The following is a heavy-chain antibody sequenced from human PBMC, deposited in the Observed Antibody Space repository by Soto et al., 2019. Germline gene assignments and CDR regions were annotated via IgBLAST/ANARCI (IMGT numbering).Heavy chain of an antibody. D-gene: IGHD1-1*01. CDR3: ARVERGYFDY. Sequence: SETLSLTCTVSGGPISSYYWSWIRQPPGKGLEWIGYIYYSGSTNYNPSLKSRVTISVDTSKNQFSLKLSSVTAADTAVYYCARVERGYFDYWGQGTLVTVSS. V-gene: IGHV4-59*01. CDR1: GGPISSYY. CDR2: IYYSGST. J-gene: IGHJ4*02.